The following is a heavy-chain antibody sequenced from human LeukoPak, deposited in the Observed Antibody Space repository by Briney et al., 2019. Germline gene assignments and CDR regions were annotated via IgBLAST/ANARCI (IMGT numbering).Heavy chain of an antibody. Sequence: SEXLSLTCTVSGGSISSSSYYWGWGRQPPGKGLEWVGSIYYSGSTYYNPSLKSRVTISVDTSKNQFSLKLSSVTAADTAVYYCARLTQKYYGFDYWGQGTLVTVSS. V-gene: IGHV4-39*01. CDR3: ARLTQKYYGFDY. CDR1: GGSISSSSYY. D-gene: IGHD3-10*01. J-gene: IGHJ4*02. CDR2: IYYSGST.